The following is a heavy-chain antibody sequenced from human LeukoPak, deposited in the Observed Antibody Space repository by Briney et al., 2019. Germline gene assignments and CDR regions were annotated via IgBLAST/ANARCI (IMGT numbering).Heavy chain of an antibody. J-gene: IGHJ4*02. CDR2: IYHSGST. D-gene: IGHD3-22*01. CDR1: GGSISSGGYS. V-gene: IGHV4-30-2*01. CDR3: ARSGGKYYYDSSGSIDY. Sequence: SETLSLTCAVSGGSISSGGYSWSWIRQPPGKGLEWIVYIYHSGSTYYNPSLKSRVTISVDRAKNQFSLKLSSVTAADTAVYYCARSGGKYYYDSSGSIDYWGQGTLVTVSS.